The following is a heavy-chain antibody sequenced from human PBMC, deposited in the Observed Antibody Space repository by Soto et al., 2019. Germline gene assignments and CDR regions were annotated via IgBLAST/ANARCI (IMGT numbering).Heavy chain of an antibody. CDR1: GFTFSSYA. Sequence: GSLRLSCAASGFTFSSYAMHWVRQAPGKGLEWVAVISYDGSNKYYADSVKGRFTISRDNSKNTLYLQMNSLRVEDTAVYYCARPNRHYYYYGMDVWGQGTTVTVSS. CDR3: ARPNRHYYYYGMDV. J-gene: IGHJ6*02. CDR2: ISYDGSNK. V-gene: IGHV3-30-3*01. D-gene: IGHD7-27*01.